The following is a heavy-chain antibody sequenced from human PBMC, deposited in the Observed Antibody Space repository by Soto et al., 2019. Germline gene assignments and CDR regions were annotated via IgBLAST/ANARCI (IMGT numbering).Heavy chain of an antibody. CDR3: ARHEKAVAGTGWFDP. CDR2: IYPGDSDT. D-gene: IGHD6-19*01. V-gene: IGHV5-51*01. Sequence: GESLKISCKGSGYSFTSYWIGWVRQMPGKGLEWMGIIYPGDSDTRYSPSFQGQVTISADKSISTAYLQWSSPKASDTAMYYCARHEKAVAGTGWFDPWGQGTLVTVSS. J-gene: IGHJ5*02. CDR1: GYSFTSYW.